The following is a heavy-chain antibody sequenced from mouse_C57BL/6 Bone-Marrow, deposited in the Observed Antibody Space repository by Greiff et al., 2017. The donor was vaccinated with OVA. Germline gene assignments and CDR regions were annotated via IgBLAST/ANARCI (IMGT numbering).Heavy chain of an antibody. CDR2: ISSGGSYT. D-gene: IGHD2-4*01. V-gene: IGHV5-6*02. J-gene: IGHJ2*01. CDR3: ARQENVYYDYRGYFDY. CDR1: GFTFRSYG. Sequence: EVMLVASGGDLVKPGGSLKLSCAASGFTFRSYGMSWVRQTPDNGLDWVATISSGGSYTYSPDSVKGPFTISRANPKITLYLQMSSLQSEDTAMYYCARQENVYYDYRGYFDYWGQGTTLTVSS.